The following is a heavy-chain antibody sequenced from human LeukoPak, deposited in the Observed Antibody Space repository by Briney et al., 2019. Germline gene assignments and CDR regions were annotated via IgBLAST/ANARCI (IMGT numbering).Heavy chain of an antibody. CDR2: IYYTGST. CDR1: GGSISSYY. Sequence: PSETLSLTCTVSGGSISSYYWSWIRQLPGKGLEWIGYIYYTGSTNYNPSLKSRVTISVDTSKNLFSLKLSSVTAADTAVYYCARHVQDTSMISPLYYFDYWGQGTLVTVSS. CDR3: ARHVQDTSMISPLYYFDY. D-gene: IGHD5-18*01. V-gene: IGHV4-59*08. J-gene: IGHJ4*02.